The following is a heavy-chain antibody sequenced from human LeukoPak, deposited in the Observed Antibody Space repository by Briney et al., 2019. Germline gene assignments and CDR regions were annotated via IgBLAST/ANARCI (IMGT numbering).Heavy chain of an antibody. V-gene: IGHV3-30*03. D-gene: IGHD3-22*01. CDR2: ISYDGSNK. Sequence: GRSLRLSCAASGFTFSSYGMHWVRQAPGKGLEWVAVISYDGSNKYYADSVKGRFTISRDNSKNTLYLQMNSLRAEDTAVYYCARDRERYYYDSSGVDYWGQGTLVTVSS. J-gene: IGHJ4*02. CDR1: GFTFSSYG. CDR3: ARDRERYYYDSSGVDY.